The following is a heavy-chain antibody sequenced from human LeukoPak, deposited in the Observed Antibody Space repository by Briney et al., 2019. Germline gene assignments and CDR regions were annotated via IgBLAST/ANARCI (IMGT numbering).Heavy chain of an antibody. CDR3: AKASLSGGYGYYYYYMDV. CDR1: GFIFSSYE. V-gene: IGHV3-48*03. Sequence: WGSLRLSCAASGFIFSSYEMSWVRQAPGKGLEWVSYISRSSSNIYYADSVKGRFTISRDNSKNSLYLQMNSLRAEDTALYSCAKASLSGGYGYYYYYMDVWGKGPRSPSP. CDR2: ISRSSSNI. D-gene: IGHD5-12*01. J-gene: IGHJ6*03.